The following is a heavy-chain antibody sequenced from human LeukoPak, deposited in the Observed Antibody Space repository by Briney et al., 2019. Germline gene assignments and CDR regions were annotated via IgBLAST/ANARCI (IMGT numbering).Heavy chain of an antibody. D-gene: IGHD2-15*01. CDR2: IFTSGST. Sequence: PETLSHTPTVSGGSIRRDSWSWIRQPPGKGLEWIGRIFTSGSTNYSPSPKRRDTPSVDTSKNQFSLKLSSVTAADTAVYYCARGEVEKYCSGGSCFSLRGVDVWGKGTTVTVSS. V-gene: IGHV4-4*07. J-gene: IGHJ6*04. CDR3: ARGEVEKYCSGGSCFSLRGVDV. CDR1: GGSIRRDS.